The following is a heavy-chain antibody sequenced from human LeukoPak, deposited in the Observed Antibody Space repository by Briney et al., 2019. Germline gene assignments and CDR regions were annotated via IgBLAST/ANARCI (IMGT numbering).Heavy chain of an antibody. CDR2: IYTSGST. J-gene: IGHJ4*02. CDR1: GGSISSYY. V-gene: IGHV4-4*07. CDR3: ARDAAYYYGSGSYRNGIDY. Sequence: SETLSLTCTVSGGSISSYYWSWIRQPAGKGLEWIGRIYTSGSTNYNPSLKSRVTMSVDTSKNQFSLKLSSVTAADTAVYYCARDAAYYYGSGSYRNGIDYWGQGSLVTVSS. D-gene: IGHD3-10*01.